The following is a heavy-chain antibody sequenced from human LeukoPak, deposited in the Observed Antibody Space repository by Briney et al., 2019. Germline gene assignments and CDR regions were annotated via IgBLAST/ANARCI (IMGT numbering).Heavy chain of an antibody. CDR3: ARGLSISIAVAVLGYYYGMDV. Sequence: ASVKVSCKASGNTFTGYYMHWVRQAPGQGLEWMGWINPNSGGTNYAQKFQGRVTMTRDTSISTAYMELSRLRSDDTAVYYCARGLSISIAVAVLGYYYGMDVWGQGTTVTVSS. V-gene: IGHV1-2*02. CDR2: INPNSGGT. CDR1: GNTFTGYY. D-gene: IGHD6-19*01. J-gene: IGHJ6*02.